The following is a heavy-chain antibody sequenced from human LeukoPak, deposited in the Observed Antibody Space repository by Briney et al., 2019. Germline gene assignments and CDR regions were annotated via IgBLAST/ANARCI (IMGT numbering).Heavy chain of an antibody. CDR3: ARHRAVAGTWPPYYFDC. J-gene: IGHJ4*02. Sequence: PSETLSLTCTVSGGSITNTNYYWGWIRQPPGKGLGWIGTIYYSGTTYYNPSLKSLVTISVDTSKNQFSLKLSSVTAADTAVYYCARHRAVAGTWPPYYFDCWGQGALVT. D-gene: IGHD6-19*01. V-gene: IGHV4-39*01. CDR2: IYYSGTT. CDR1: GGSITNTNYY.